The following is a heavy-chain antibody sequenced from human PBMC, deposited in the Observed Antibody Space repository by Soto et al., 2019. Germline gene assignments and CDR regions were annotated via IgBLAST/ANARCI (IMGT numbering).Heavy chain of an antibody. CDR3: ARGSLPYCYNRSLDTFDI. D-gene: IGHD2-21*01. V-gene: IGHV4-4*07. CDR2: IYTSGST. J-gene: IGHJ3*02. CDR1: GGSISSYY. Sequence: SETLSLTCTVSGGSISSYYWSWIRQPAGKGLERIGRIYTSGSTNYNPSLKSRVTMSVDPSKNQFSLKLSPVTAADTAVYYFARGSLPYCYNRSLDTFDILDPGTMV.